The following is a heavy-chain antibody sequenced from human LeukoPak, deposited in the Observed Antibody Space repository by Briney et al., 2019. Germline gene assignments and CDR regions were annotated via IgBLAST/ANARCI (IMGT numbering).Heavy chain of an antibody. D-gene: IGHD6-13*01. CDR3: ARALRQQLVTGWFDP. V-gene: IGHV4-59*01. Sequence: SETLTLTCTVSGDSISSYYWSWIRQPPGGGLEWVGYIYHSGSTNYNPSLKSRVTISVDTSKNQFSLKLISVTAADTAVYYCARALRQQLVTGWFDPWGQGTLVTVSS. J-gene: IGHJ5*02. CDR1: GDSISSYY. CDR2: IYHSGST.